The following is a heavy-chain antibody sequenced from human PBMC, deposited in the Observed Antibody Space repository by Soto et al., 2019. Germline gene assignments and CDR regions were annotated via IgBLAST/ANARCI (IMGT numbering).Heavy chain of an antibody. CDR3: ARRGYCSSTSCLAGLEFDY. D-gene: IGHD2-2*01. CDR1: GYSFTSYW. CDR2: IYPGDSDT. V-gene: IGHV5-51*01. Sequence: PGESLKISCKGSGYSFTSYWIGWVRQMPGKGLEWMGIIYPGDSDTRYSPSFQGQVTISADESISTAYLQWSSLKASDTAMYYWARRGYCSSTSCLAGLEFDYWGQGTLVTVSS. J-gene: IGHJ4*02.